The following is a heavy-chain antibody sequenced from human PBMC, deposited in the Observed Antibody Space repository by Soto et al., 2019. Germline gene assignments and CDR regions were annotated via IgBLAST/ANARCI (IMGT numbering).Heavy chain of an antibody. J-gene: IGHJ6*02. CDR1: GLFISSYH. CDR2: IDYSGNT. V-gene: IGHV4-59*01. D-gene: IGHD3-22*01. CDR3: ASTYESSPSYV. Sequence: PXETLSLTCTVSGLFISSYHWTWIRQPPGKGLEWMGNIDYSGNTDYNPSHKSRVTISVDTSKNQFSLKLSSVTAADTAVYFCASTYESSPSYVWGQGNTVTVSS.